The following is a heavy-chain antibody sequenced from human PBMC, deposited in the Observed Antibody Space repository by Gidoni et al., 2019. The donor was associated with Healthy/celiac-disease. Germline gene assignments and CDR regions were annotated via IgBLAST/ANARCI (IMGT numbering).Heavy chain of an antibody. Sequence: EVQLLESGGGLVQPGGSLRLSCAAPGFTFSSYAMSWVRQAPGKGLEWVSAISGSGGSTYYADSVKGRFTSSRDNSKNTLYLQMNSLRAEDTAVYYCAKDEESSGREAFDIWGQGTMVTVSA. CDR1: GFTFSSYA. D-gene: IGHD6-19*01. CDR2: ISGSGGST. V-gene: IGHV3-23*01. J-gene: IGHJ3*02. CDR3: AKDEESSGREAFDI.